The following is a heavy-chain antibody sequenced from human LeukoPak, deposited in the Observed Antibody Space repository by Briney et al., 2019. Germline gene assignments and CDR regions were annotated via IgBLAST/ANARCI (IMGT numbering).Heavy chain of an antibody. CDR3: ARGPRLLRGWFDP. J-gene: IGHJ5*02. CDR1: GDSISSYY. D-gene: IGHD2/OR15-2a*01. V-gene: IGHV4-59*08. Sequence: PSETLSLTCTVSGDSISSYYWNWIRQPPGKGLEWIGYIYDSGSTNYNPSLKSRVTISVDTSKNQFSLKLSSVTAADTAVYYCARGPRLLRGWFDPWGQGTLVTVSS. CDR2: IYDSGST.